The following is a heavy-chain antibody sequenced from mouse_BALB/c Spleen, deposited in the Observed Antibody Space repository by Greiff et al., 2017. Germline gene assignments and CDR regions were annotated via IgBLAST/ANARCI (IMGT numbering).Heavy chain of an antibody. J-gene: IGHJ1*01. V-gene: IGHV6-6*02. CDR2: IRLKSDNYAT. D-gene: IGHD2-1*01. CDR3: TGNGYWYFDV. CDR1: GFTFSSYW. Sequence: EVKLVESGGGLVQPGGSMKLSCVASGFTFSSYWMSWVRQSPEKGLEWVAEIRLKSDNYATHYAESVKGKFTISRDDSKSRLYLQMNSLRAEDTGIYYCTGNGYWYFDVWGAGTTVTVSS.